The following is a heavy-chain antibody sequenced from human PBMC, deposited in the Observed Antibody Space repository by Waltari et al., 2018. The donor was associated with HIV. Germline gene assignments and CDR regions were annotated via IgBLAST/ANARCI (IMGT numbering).Heavy chain of an antibody. CDR2: ISSSSSHI. D-gene: IGHD3-16*01. CDR3: ARLGTDGAFDY. V-gene: IGHV3-21*01. CDR1: GLSFSSYS. J-gene: IGHJ4*02. Sequence: EVQLVESGGGLVKPGGSLRLSCAASGLSFSSYSVVWVRQAPGKGLEWVSSISSSSSHIYYADSVKGRFTISRVNAKNSLYLQMNSLRAEDTAVYYCARLGTDGAFDYWGQGTLVTVSS.